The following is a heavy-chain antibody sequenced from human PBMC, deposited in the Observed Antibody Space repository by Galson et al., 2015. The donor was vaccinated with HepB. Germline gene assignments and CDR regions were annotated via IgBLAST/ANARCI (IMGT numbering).Heavy chain of an antibody. CDR1: GDSASSNTAA. Sequence: CAISGDSASSNTAAWNWIRQSPSRGLEWLGRTYYRSKWYQDYAVSVKSRMTIDSDTSKNQFSLHLNSVTPEDTAVYYCARVRTRRPPHYYYGLDVWGHGTTVTVSS. J-gene: IGHJ6*02. CDR3: ARVRTRRPPHYYYGLDV. CDR2: TYYRSKWYQ. V-gene: IGHV6-1*01.